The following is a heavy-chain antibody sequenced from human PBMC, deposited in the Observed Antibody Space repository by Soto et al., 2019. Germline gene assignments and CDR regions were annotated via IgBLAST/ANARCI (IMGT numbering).Heavy chain of an antibody. V-gene: IGHV3-23*01. J-gene: IGHJ2*01. CDR2: VSADGYTT. Sequence: EVQLLESGGGLAQPGGSLRLSCEASGFTFSNHGMTWVRQAPGKGLEWVSSVSADGYTTYYADSVRGRLTISRDNSGDTVYVRMNNLRAEDTALYYCAREASVPSFGEFWFFDLWGRGTQVTVSS. D-gene: IGHD3-10*01. CDR1: GFTFSNHG. CDR3: AREASVPSFGEFWFFDL.